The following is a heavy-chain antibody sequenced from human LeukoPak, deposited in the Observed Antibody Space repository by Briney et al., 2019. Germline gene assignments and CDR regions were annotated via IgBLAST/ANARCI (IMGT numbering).Heavy chain of an antibody. CDR3: ARGRQNYGDYPY. V-gene: IGHV3-53*01. Sequence: PGGSLSPSCVVSGFIASGDYISWFRQARGKGLEWVSVLYYGVSTFYKDSVKGRFTTSGDNFNNTVYLQMNSLRAEDTAVYYCARGRQNYGDYPYWGQGTLVTVSS. CDR2: LYYGVST. J-gene: IGHJ4*02. D-gene: IGHD4-17*01. CDR1: GFIASGDY.